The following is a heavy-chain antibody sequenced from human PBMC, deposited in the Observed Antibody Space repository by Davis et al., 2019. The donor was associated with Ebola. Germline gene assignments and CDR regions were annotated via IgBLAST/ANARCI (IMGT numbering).Heavy chain of an antibody. CDR1: GFTFSSYW. J-gene: IGHJ4*02. Sequence: GSLRLSCAASGFTFSSYWMSWVRQAPGKGLEWIGYIYYSGSTYYNPSLKSRVTISVDTSKNQFSLKLSSVTAADTAVYYCARADFWSGYYTFYYFDYWGQGTLVTVSS. CDR2: IYYSGST. V-gene: IGHV4-59*08. D-gene: IGHD3-3*01. CDR3: ARADFWSGYYTFYYFDY.